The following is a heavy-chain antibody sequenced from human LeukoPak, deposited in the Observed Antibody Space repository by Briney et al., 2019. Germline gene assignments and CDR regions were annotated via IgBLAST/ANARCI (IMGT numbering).Heavy chain of an antibody. Sequence: PSETLSLTCTVSGASISSYYWSWIRQPPGKGLEWIGYIYYSGSTNYNPTHYNPSLKSRVTISVDTSKNHFSLKLSSVTAADTAVYYCAPIFGDYSDFDSWGQGTLVTVSS. J-gene: IGHJ4*01. V-gene: IGHV4-59*01. CDR3: APIFGDYSDFDS. D-gene: IGHD4-17*01. CDR1: GASISSYY. CDR2: IYYSGST.